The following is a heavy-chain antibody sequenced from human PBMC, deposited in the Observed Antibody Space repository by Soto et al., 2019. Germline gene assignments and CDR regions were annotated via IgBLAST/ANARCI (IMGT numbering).Heavy chain of an antibody. Sequence: ASVEVSCKXSGYTFTSYYMHWVRQAPGQGLEWMGIINPSGGSTSYAQKFQGRVTMTRDTSTSTVYMELSSLRSEDTAVYYCASEAIGYCSSTSCSQKFDPWGQGTLVTVSS. CDR3: ASEAIGYCSSTSCSQKFDP. V-gene: IGHV1-46*01. CDR2: INPSGGST. CDR1: GYTFTSYY. J-gene: IGHJ5*02. D-gene: IGHD2-2*01.